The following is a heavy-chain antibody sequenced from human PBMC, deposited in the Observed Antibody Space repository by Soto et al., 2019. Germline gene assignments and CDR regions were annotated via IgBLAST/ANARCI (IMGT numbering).Heavy chain of an antibody. Sequence: EVRLVESGGGLVQPGGSLRLSCAASGFIVSSNYMTWVRQAPGKGLEWVSLLYNGGATHYAAAVKGRSTISSPSSQNTMFLQMNSLRTEATATYSCVRGRYGSEIHWGQGTKVTVSS. CDR1: GFIVSSNY. V-gene: IGHV3-53*04. CDR2: LYNGGAT. J-gene: IGHJ4*02. CDR3: VRGRYGSEIH. D-gene: IGHD3-10*01.